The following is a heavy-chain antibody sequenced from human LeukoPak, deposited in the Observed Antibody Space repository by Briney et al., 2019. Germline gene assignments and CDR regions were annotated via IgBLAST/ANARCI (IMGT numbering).Heavy chain of an antibody. V-gene: IGHV3-23*01. CDR2: ISANGGGT. D-gene: IGHD3-3*01. J-gene: IGHJ4*02. CDR1: GFTFSIYA. CDR3: AKRYYDFPLDY. Sequence: GGSLRLSCAASGFTFSIYAMNWVRQAPGKGLEWVSSISANGGGTHYADSVKGRFTISRGNSKNTLYLQINNPRVEDTAVYYCAKRYYDFPLDYWGQGTLVTVSS.